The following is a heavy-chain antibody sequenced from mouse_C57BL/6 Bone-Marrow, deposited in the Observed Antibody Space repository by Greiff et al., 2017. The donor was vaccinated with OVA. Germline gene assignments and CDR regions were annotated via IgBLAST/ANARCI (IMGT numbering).Heavy chain of an antibody. D-gene: IGHD1-1*01. CDR2: IYPGSGST. V-gene: IGHV1-55*01. J-gene: IGHJ3*01. CDR3: ARDHYYGFAY. Sequence: LVESGAELVKPGASVKMSCKASGYTFTSYWITWVKQRPGQGLEWIGDIYPGSGSTNYNEKFKSKATLTVDTSSSTAYMQLSSLTSEDSAVYYCARDHYYGFAYWGQGTLVTVSA. CDR1: GYTFTSYW.